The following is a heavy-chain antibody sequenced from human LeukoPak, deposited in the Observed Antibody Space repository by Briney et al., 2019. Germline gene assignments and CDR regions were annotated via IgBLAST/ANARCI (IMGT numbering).Heavy chain of an antibody. V-gene: IGHV4-39*07. CDR1: GVSISSSSYY. CDR2: IYYSGST. Sequence: SETLSLTCTVSGVSISSSSYYWGWIRQPPGKELEWIGSIYYSGSTYYNPTLKRRVTMSVDTSKNQFSLKLSSLTAADTAVYYCARVDTAMVGRDFDYWGQGTLVTVSS. J-gene: IGHJ4*02. CDR3: ARVDTAMVGRDFDY. D-gene: IGHD5-18*01.